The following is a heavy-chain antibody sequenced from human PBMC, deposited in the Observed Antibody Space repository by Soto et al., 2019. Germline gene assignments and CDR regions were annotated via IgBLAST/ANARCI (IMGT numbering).Heavy chain of an antibody. J-gene: IGHJ5*02. V-gene: IGHV4-39*01. CDR2: IYYSGST. Sequence: SETLSLTCTVSGGSISSSSCYWGWIRQPPGKGLEWIGSIYYSGSTYYNPSLKSRVTISVDTSKNQFSLKLSSVTAADTAVYYCARHQLLRGYNWFDPWGQGTLVTVSS. CDR1: GGSISSSSCY. CDR3: ARHQLLRGYNWFDP. D-gene: IGHD2-2*01.